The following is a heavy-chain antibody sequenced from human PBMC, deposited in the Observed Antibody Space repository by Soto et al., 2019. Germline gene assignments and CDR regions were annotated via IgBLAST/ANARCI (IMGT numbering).Heavy chain of an antibody. CDR3: TIGKSIDVDEGY. V-gene: IGHV1-18*01. Sequence: QVQLVQSVGEVMKPGALVKVACKASGYTFATYVVSWVRQAPGQGLERVGGISAINGATSSAKKFQDRVIMTTDTSTSTAFMELRSLRSDDTTTYYCTIGKSIDVDEGYWGKGTRVTVSS. D-gene: IGHD6-6*01. J-gene: IGHJ4*02. CDR1: GYTFATYV. CDR2: ISAINGAT.